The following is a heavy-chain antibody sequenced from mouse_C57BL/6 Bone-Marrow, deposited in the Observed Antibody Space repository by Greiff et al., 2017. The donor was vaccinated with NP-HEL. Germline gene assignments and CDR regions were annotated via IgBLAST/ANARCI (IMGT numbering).Heavy chain of an antibody. CDR3: ARSYYGSNPYYCAMDY. CDR1: GFSLTSYG. D-gene: IGHD1-1*01. Sequence: VKVVESGPGLVQPSQSLSITCTVSGFSLTSYGVHWVRQSPGKGLEWLVVIWSGGSTDYNAAFISRLSISKDNSKSQVFFKMNSLQADDTDIYYCARSYYGSNPYYCAMDYWGQGTSVTVSS. V-gene: IGHV2-2*01. J-gene: IGHJ4*01. CDR2: IWSGGST.